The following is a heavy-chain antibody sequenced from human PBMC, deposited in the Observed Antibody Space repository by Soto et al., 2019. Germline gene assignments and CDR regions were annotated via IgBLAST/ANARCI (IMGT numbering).Heavy chain of an antibody. CDR2: IKSKTDGGTT. D-gene: IGHD3-3*01. CDR3: TTESDFWSGYNAYYYYYGMDV. CDR1: GFTFSNAW. V-gene: IGHV3-15*07. Sequence: EVQLVESGGGLVKPGGSLRLSCAASGFTFSNAWMNWVRQAPGKGLEWVGRIKSKTDGGTTDYAAPVKCRFTISRDDSKNTLYLQMNSLKTEDTAVYYCTTESDFWSGYNAYYYYYGMDVWGQGTTVTVSS. J-gene: IGHJ6*02.